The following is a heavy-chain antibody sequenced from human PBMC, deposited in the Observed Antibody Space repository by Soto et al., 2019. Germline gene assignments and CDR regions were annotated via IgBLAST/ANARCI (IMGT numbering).Heavy chain of an antibody. V-gene: IGHV3-33*07. CDR3: ARDRTYFGSGAVGMDV. CDR1: GFSFSSYG. D-gene: IGHD3-10*01. CDR2: IRYDGSKE. J-gene: IGHJ6*02. Sequence: QPGGSLRLSCAASGFSFSSYGMYWVRQAPGKGLEWLANIRYDGSKEYYADFVKGRFTISRDNSKNTLYLQMNSLRAEDTAVYYCARDRTYFGSGAVGMDVWGQGTTVTVSS.